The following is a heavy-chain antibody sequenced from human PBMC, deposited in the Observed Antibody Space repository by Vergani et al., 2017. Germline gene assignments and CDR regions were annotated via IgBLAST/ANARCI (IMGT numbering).Heavy chain of an antibody. CDR3: AKDYNIMGALHY. CDR2: IPYNGGRT. D-gene: IGHD5-12*01. J-gene: IGHJ4*02. Sequence: EVRLLESGGGLVQPGGSLRLSCAASGFTFNISSMSWVRQAPGKGLEWVSTIPYNGGRTYYADSVTGRFTISRDNSKNTLFLQLKTLRAEDTGVYYCAKDYNIMGALHYWGQGTLVAVSS. CDR1: GFTFNISS. V-gene: IGHV3-23*01.